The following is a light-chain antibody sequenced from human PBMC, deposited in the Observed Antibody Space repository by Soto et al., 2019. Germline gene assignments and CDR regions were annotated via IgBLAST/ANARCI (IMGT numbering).Light chain of an antibody. CDR1: QGISNW. V-gene: IGKV1D-12*01. CDR2: AAS. CDR3: HEAGSFPFT. Sequence: DIQMTQSPSSVSASVGDRVSITCRASQGISNWLAWYQQKPGRAPKLLIYAASSSQSGASSRFSGSGSGTDFTLTISSLQPADFATYYCHEAGSFPFTFGPGTKVD. J-gene: IGKJ3*01.